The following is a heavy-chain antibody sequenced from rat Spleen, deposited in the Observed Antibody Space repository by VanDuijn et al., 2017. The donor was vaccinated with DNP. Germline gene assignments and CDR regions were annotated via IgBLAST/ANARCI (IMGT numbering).Heavy chain of an antibody. D-gene: IGHD1-11*01. CDR3: AKGPNYGGYSDYLDY. Sequence: EVKLVESGGGLVQPGRSLKLSCAASGFDFIDYWMGWVRQAPGKGLEWIGEINKDSNTINYTPSLEDKFTISRDNAQNTLFLQMNKLGSEDTAIYYCAKGPNYGGYSDYLDYWGQGVMVTVSS. J-gene: IGHJ2*01. V-gene: IGHV4-2*01. CDR1: GFDFIDYW. CDR2: INKDSNTI.